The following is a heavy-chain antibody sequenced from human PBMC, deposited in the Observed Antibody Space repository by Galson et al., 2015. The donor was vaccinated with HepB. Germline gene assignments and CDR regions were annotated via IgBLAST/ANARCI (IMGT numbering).Heavy chain of an antibody. CDR2: ISGSGGST. J-gene: IGHJ6*02. Sequence: SLRLSCAASGFTFSSYAMSWVRQAPGKGLEWVSAISGSGGSTYYADSVKGRFTISRDNSKNTLYLQMNSLRAEDTAVYYCAKDPIGSGSYYNLYYYYGMDVWGQGTTVTVSS. V-gene: IGHV3-23*01. CDR1: GFTFSSYA. CDR3: AKDPIGSGSYYNLYYYYGMDV. D-gene: IGHD3-10*01.